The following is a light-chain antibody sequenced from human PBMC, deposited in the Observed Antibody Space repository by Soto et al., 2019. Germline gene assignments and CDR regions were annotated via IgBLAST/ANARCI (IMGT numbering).Light chain of an antibody. CDR3: QQYSTYPWT. CDR2: DAS. V-gene: IGKV1-5*01. J-gene: IGKJ1*01. Sequence: DIPLTQSPSTLSASVGDRVSITCRASQSISTWLAWYQQKPGKAPKLLIFDASSLESRVSSRFSGRGSGTQFTLTISSLQPDDFATYYFQQYSTYPWTFGQGAKVEFK. CDR1: QSISTW.